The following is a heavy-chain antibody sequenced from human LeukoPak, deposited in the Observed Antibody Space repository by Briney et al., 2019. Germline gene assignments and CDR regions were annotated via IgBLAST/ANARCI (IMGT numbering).Heavy chain of an antibody. V-gene: IGHV3-23*01. Sequence: ETLSLTCAVYGGSFSGYYWSWIRQAPGKGLEWVSAISGSGGSTYYADSVKGRFTISRDNSKNTLCLQMNSLRAEDTAVYYCAKDHILYDILTGYYPKLNAFDIWGQGTMVTVSS. CDR2: ISGSGGST. J-gene: IGHJ3*02. CDR1: GGSFSGYY. CDR3: AKDHILYDILTGYYPKLNAFDI. D-gene: IGHD3-9*01.